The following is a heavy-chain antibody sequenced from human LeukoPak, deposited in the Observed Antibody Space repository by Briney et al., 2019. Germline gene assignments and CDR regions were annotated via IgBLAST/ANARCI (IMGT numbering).Heavy chain of an antibody. Sequence: SVKVSCKASGGTFSSYTITWVRQAPGQGLEWMGGIIPISGAANYAQEFQGRVTITADESTSTAHMELSSLRSEDTAVYYCARTVTGYYYMDVWGKGTTVTVSS. CDR2: IIPISGAA. CDR3: ARTVTGYYYMDV. V-gene: IGHV1-69*13. CDR1: GGTFSSYT. D-gene: IGHD4-11*01. J-gene: IGHJ6*03.